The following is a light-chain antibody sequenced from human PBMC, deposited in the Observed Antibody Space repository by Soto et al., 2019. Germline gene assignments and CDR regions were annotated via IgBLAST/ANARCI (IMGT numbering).Light chain of an antibody. CDR2: LGS. J-gene: IGKJ1*01. CDR3: MQALQTPRT. Sequence: DIVMTQSPLSLPVTPGEPASISCRSSQSLLHSNGYNYLDWYLQKPRQSRQLLIYLGSNRASGVPDRFSGSGSGTDFTLKISRVEAEDVGVYYCMQALQTPRTFGQGTKVEIK. V-gene: IGKV2-28*01. CDR1: QSLLHSNGYNY.